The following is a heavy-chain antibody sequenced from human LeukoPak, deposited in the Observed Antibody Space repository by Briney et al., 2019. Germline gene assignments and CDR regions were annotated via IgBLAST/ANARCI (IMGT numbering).Heavy chain of an antibody. Sequence: GGSLRLSCAASGFTVSSTYMSWVRQAPGRGLEWVSVISSGGGVYYADSVKGRFTISRHNSKNTLYLQMNSLRAEDTAVYYCARDSVRDGYNSDYFDFWGQGTLVTVSS. CDR2: ISSGGGV. D-gene: IGHD5-24*01. CDR1: GFTVSSTY. J-gene: IGHJ4*02. CDR3: ARDSVRDGYNSDYFDF. V-gene: IGHV3-66*01.